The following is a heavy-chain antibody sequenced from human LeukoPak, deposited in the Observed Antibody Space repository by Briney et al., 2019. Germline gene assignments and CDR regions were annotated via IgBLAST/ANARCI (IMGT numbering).Heavy chain of an antibody. Sequence: GGSLRLSCAASGFSFDVHAMTWVRQAPGKGPEWVATIGGPAETFYADSVRGRFTISRDNSRYALYLQMNRLRAEDSALYYCAKDWTSHNGVYDCLDFWGQGTQVTVSS. D-gene: IGHD3-16*01. CDR1: GFSFDVHA. J-gene: IGHJ4*02. V-gene: IGHV3-23*01. CDR2: IGGPAET. CDR3: AKDWTSHNGVYDCLDF.